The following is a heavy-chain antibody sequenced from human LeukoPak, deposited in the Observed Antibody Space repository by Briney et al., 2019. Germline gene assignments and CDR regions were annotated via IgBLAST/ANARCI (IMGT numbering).Heavy chain of an antibody. J-gene: IGHJ3*02. Sequence: ASVKVSCKASGYSFTSYDINWVRQAPGQGFEWVGWMNPNSGNTGYAQKFQGRVTMTRNTSISTAYMELSSLRSEDTAVYYCASRNWGSDAFDIWGQGTMVTVSS. V-gene: IGHV1-8*01. CDR2: MNPNSGNT. CDR3: ASRNWGSDAFDI. CDR1: GYSFTSYD. D-gene: IGHD7-27*01.